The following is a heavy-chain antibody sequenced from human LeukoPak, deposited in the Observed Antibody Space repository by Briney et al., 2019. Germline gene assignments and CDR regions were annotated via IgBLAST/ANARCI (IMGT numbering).Heavy chain of an antibody. Sequence: SVKVSCKASEGTFSSYAISWVRQAPGQGLEWTGRIIPILGIANYAQKFQGRVTITADKSTSTAYMELSSLRSEDTAVYYCARDNRCSSWYRAYYYYYGMDVWGQGTTVTVSS. V-gene: IGHV1-69*04. CDR3: ARDNRCSSWYRAYYYYYGMDV. D-gene: IGHD6-13*01. CDR1: EGTFSSYA. J-gene: IGHJ6*02. CDR2: IIPILGIA.